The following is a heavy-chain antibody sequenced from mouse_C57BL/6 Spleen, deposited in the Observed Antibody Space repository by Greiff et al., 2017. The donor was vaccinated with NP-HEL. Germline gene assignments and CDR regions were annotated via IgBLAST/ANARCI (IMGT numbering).Heavy chain of an antibody. D-gene: IGHD1-1*01. V-gene: IGHV1-50*01. J-gene: IGHJ2*01. Sequence: QVQLQQPGAELVKPGASVKLSCKASGYTFTSYWMQWVKQRPGQGLEWIGEIDPSDSYTNYNQKFKGKATLTVETSSSTAYMQLSSLTSEDSAVYYCARVDYGSSYFDYWGQGTTLTVSS. CDR2: IDPSDSYT. CDR1: GYTFTSYW. CDR3: ARVDYGSSYFDY.